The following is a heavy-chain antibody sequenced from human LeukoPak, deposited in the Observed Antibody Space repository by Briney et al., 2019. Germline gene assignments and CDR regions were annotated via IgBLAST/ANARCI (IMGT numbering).Heavy chain of an antibody. V-gene: IGHV4-59*08. D-gene: IGHD3-22*01. CDR1: GGSISSYY. J-gene: IGHJ3*01. CDR3: ARHKYDSSALTAFDV. CDR2: IYYSGSS. Sequence: SETLSLTCTVSGGSISSYYWSWIRQPPGKGLEWIGYIYYSGSSNYTPSLKSRVTISVHTSKNQFSLKLTSVTTADTAVYYCARHKYDSSALTAFDVWGQGTMVTVSS.